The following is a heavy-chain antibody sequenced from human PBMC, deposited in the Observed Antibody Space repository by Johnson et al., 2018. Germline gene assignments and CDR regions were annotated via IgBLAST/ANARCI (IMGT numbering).Heavy chain of an antibody. Sequence: VQLVESGGGVVRPGGSLRLSCAASGFIFDNYGMSWVRQATGKGLEWVSGINWNGGSTGYADSVRGRFTISRDNAKNSLYLQMNSLRAEDTAFYYCARVITSRRNLWLSDAFDIWGQGTMVIVSS. CDR1: GFIFDNYG. V-gene: IGHV3-20*04. CDR2: INWNGGST. D-gene: IGHD3-16*01. J-gene: IGHJ3*02. CDR3: ARVITSRRNLWLSDAFDI.